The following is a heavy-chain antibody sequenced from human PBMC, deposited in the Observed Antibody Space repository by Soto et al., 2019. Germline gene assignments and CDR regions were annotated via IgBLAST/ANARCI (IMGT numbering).Heavy chain of an antibody. V-gene: IGHV1-8*01. CDR1: GYTFTSYV. CDR2: MNPNSGNT. CDR3: ARGLSGWIPYYYYYGIVV. Sequence: ASVKVSCKASGYTFTSYVINWVRQATGQGLEWMGWMNPNSGNTGYTQKFQGRVTMTRNTSISTAYMELSSLRSEDTAVYYCARGLSGWIPYYYYYGIVVWGQGTTVSV. J-gene: IGHJ6*02. D-gene: IGHD6-19*01.